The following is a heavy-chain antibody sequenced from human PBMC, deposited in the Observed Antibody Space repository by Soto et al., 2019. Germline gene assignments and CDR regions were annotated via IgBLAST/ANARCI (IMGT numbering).Heavy chain of an antibody. CDR1: GGSFSGYY. V-gene: IGHV4-34*01. CDR2: INHSGST. Sequence: TSETLSLTCAVYGGSFSGYYWSWIRQPPGKGLEWIGEINHSGSTNYNPSLKSRVTISVDTSKNQFSLKLSSVTAADTAVYYCARAGVMVRGSDYWGQGTLVTVSS. J-gene: IGHJ4*02. D-gene: IGHD3-10*01. CDR3: ARAGVMVRGSDY.